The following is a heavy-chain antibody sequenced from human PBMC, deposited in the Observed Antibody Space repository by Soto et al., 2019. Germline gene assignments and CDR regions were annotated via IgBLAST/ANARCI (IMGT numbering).Heavy chain of an antibody. Sequence: SVKVSCKASGGTFSSYAISWVRQAPGQGLEWMGGIIPIFGTANYAQKFQGRVTITADESTSTAYMELSSLRSEDTAVYYCARDQGYCSSTSCLTLGFDYWGQGTLVTVSS. V-gene: IGHV1-69*13. CDR1: GGTFSSYA. CDR2: IIPIFGTA. CDR3: ARDQGYCSSTSCLTLGFDY. D-gene: IGHD2-2*01. J-gene: IGHJ4*02.